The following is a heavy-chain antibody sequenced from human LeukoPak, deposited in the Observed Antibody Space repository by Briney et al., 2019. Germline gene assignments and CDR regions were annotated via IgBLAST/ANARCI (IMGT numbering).Heavy chain of an antibody. J-gene: IGHJ4*02. CDR2: MNPNSGNT. CDR3: ARGSDPYSSRDFDY. D-gene: IGHD6-13*01. V-gene: IGHV1-8*01. CDR1: GYTFTSYD. Sequence: GASVKVSCKASGYTFTSYDINWVRQATGRGLEWMGWMNPNSGNTGYAQKFQGRVTMTRNTSISTAYMELSSLRSEDPAVYYCARGSDPYSSRDFDYWGQGTLVTVSS.